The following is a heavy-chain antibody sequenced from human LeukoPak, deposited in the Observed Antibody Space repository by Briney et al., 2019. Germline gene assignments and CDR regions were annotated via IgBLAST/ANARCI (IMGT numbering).Heavy chain of an antibody. CDR3: AKSSCSGGSCSNAN. V-gene: IGHV3-30-3*01. CDR2: ISYDGSNK. J-gene: IGHJ4*02. D-gene: IGHD2-15*01. Sequence: PGGSLRLSCVASGFTFSSYAMHWVRQAPGKGLEWVAVISYDGSNKYYADSVKGRFTISRDNSKNTLYLQMKSLRAEDTALYYCAKSSCSGGSCSNANWGQGTLVTASS. CDR1: GFTFSSYA.